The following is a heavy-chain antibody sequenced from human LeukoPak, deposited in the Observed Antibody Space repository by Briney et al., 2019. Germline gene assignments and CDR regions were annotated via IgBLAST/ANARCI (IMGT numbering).Heavy chain of an antibody. V-gene: IGHV4-39*01. CDR2: IYYSGST. CDR3: ARFRTVTTARYYYGMDV. CDR1: GGSISSGSNY. J-gene: IGHJ6*02. D-gene: IGHD4-17*01. Sequence: SETLSLTCTVPGGSISSGSNYWGWIRQPPGKGLEWIGSIYYSGSTYYNPSLKSRVTISVDTSKNQFSLKLSSVTAADTAVYYCARFRTVTTARYYYGMDVWGQGTTVTVSS.